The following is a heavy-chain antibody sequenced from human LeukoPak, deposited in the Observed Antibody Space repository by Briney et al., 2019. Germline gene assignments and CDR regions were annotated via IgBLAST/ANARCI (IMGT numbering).Heavy chain of an antibody. CDR2: IYHSGST. V-gene: IGHV4-4*02. D-gene: IGHD3-22*01. CDR1: GGSISTSNW. CDR3: ARKTYDSSGLIPHPGVFDI. J-gene: IGHJ3*02. Sequence: SETLSLTCAVSGGSISTSNWWSWVRQPPGKGLEWIGEIYHSGSTNYNPSLKSRVTISVDKSKNQFSLKLSSVTAADAAVYYCARKTYDSSGLIPHPGVFDIWGQGTMVTVSS.